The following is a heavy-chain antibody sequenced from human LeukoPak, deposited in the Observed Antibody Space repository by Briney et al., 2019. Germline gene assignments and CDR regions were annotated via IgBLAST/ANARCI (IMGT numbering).Heavy chain of an antibody. CDR1: GGSISSYY. CDR3: ARRGGDYLGPNYYYYYGMDV. CDR2: IYYSGST. J-gene: IGHJ6*02. V-gene: IGHV4-59*06. D-gene: IGHD2-21*02. Sequence: PSETLSLACTVSGGSISSYYWSWIRQHPGKGLEWLGYIYYSGSTYYNPSLKSRVTISVDTSKNQFSLKLSSVTAADTAVYYCARRGGDYLGPNYYYYYGMDVWGQGTTVTVSS.